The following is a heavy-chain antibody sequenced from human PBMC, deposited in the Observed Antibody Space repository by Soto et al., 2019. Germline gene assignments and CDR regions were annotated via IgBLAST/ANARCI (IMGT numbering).Heavy chain of an antibody. CDR1: GFTFSSYA. CDR2: ISGSGGST. CDR3: AKEEPQGAKYALDV. D-gene: IGHD1-26*01. J-gene: IGHJ6*02. V-gene: IGHV3-23*01. Sequence: EVQLLESGGGLVQPGGSLRLSCAASGFTFSSYAMSWVRQAPGKGLEGVSTISGSGGSTYYADSVKGRFTISRDNSKNTRYLQMDSLRAEDTAIFYCAKEEPQGAKYALDVWGQGATVIVSS.